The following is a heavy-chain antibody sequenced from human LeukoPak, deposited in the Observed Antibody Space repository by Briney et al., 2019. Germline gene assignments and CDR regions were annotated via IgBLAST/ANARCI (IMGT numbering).Heavy chain of an antibody. J-gene: IGHJ4*02. CDR1: GFSLSTSGMC. D-gene: IGHD6-19*01. CDR3: ARPEYSSGWYYY. V-gene: IGHV2-70*11. Sequence: SGPALVKPTQTLTLTCTFSGFSLSTSGMCVSWIRQPPGKALEWLARIDWDDDKHYSTSLKTRLTISKDTSKNQVVLTMTNMDPVDTATYYCARPEYSSGWYYYWGQGTLVTVSS. CDR2: IDWDDDK.